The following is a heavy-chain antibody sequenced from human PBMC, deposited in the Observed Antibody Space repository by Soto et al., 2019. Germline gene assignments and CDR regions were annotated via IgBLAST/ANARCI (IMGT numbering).Heavy chain of an antibody. CDR2: ISGSGGST. V-gene: IGHV3-23*01. CDR3: AKDKQLVLFFDY. Sequence: PGGSLRLSCAASGFPLSSYAMSWVRQAPGKGLEWVSAISGSGGSTYYADSVKGRFTISRDNSKNTLYLQMNSLRAEDTAVYYCAKDKQLVLFFDYWGQGTLVTVSS. J-gene: IGHJ4*02. CDR1: GFPLSSYA. D-gene: IGHD6-6*01.